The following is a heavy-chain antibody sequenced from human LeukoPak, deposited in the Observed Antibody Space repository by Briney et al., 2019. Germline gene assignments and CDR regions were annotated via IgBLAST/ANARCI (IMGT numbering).Heavy chain of an antibody. CDR3: ARDAAGVVPAAIYSGY. CDR2: INPNSGGT. J-gene: IGHJ4*02. V-gene: IGHV1-2*02. Sequence: ASVKVSCKASGYTFTGYYMHWVRQAPGQGLEWMGWINPNSGGTNYAQKFQGRVTMTRDTSISTAYMELSRLRSDDTAVYYCARDAAGVVPAAIYSGYWGQGTLVTVSS. CDR1: GYTFTGYY. D-gene: IGHD2-2*01.